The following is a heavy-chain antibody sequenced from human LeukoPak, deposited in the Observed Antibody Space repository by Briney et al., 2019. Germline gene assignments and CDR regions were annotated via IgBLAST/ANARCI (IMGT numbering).Heavy chain of an antibody. V-gene: IGHV4-31*03. CDR1: GGSISSGGYY. Sequence: PSQTLSLTCTVSGGSISSGGYYWSWIRQHPGKGLEWIGYIYYSGSTYYNPSLKSRVTISVDTSKNQFSLKLSSVAAAATAVYYCARSQGTGTTGAFDIWGQGTMVTVSS. J-gene: IGHJ3*02. CDR2: IYYSGST. D-gene: IGHD1-7*01. CDR3: ARSQGTGTTGAFDI.